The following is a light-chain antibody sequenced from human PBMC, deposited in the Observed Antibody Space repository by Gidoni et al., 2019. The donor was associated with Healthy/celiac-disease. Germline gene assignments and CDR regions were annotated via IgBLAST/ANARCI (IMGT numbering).Light chain of an antibody. CDR1: QSVSSN. Sequence: EIVMTQSPATLSVSPGERATLSCRASQSVSSNLAWYQQKHGQAPRLLIYGASTRATGIPARFSGSGSGTEFTLTISRLQSEDFAVYYCQQYNNWPPLTFXGXTKVEIK. CDR2: GAS. J-gene: IGKJ4*01. V-gene: IGKV3-15*01. CDR3: QQYNNWPPLT.